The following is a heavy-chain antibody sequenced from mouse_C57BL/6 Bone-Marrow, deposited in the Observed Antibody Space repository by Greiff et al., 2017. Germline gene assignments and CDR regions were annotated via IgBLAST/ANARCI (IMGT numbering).Heavy chain of an antibody. CDR3: ARGRYHWWSRY. J-gene: IGHJ2*01. CDR2: IYPRSGYT. Sequence: QVQLQQSGAELARPGASVKLSCKASGYTFTGYGISWVKQRTGQGLEWIGEIYPRSGYTYYNEKFTGKATLTADKSSSTAYMELRSLTSEASAVYFCARGRYHWWSRYWGKGTTLTVSS. D-gene: IGHD1-1*02. V-gene: IGHV1-81*01. CDR1: GYTFTGYG.